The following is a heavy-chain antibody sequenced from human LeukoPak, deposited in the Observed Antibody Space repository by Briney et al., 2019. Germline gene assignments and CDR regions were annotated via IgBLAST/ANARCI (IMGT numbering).Heavy chain of an antibody. V-gene: IGHV1-8*03. J-gene: IGHJ4*02. CDR3: ARTTSLTASGYDC. Sequence: RASVKVSCKTSGYSFTTYHINWVRQASGQGLEWLGWMNPYTGDRGYAQRFQGRLSITSDTSISTAYMELGSLKSDDTAVYFCARTTSLTASGYDCWSQGTLVTVSS. CDR2: MNPYTGDR. D-gene: IGHD2-21*02. CDR1: GYSFTTYH.